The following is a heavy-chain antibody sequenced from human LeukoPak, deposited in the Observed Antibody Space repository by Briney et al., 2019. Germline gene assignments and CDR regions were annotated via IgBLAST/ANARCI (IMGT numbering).Heavy chain of an antibody. D-gene: IGHD2-21*02. CDR1: GFTFSSYG. CDR3: AKKKTGDGDRFDY. CDR2: IRYDGNNK. J-gene: IGHJ4*02. Sequence: GGSLRLSCAASGFTFSSYGMHWVRQAPGKGLEWVAYIRYDGNNKYYADSVKGRFTTSRDNSKSTLYLQLNRLRAEDTAVFYCAKKKTGDGDRFDYWGQGTLVTVSS. V-gene: IGHV3-30*02.